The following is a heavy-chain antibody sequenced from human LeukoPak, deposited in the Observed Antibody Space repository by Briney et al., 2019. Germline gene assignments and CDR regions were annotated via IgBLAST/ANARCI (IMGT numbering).Heavy chain of an antibody. CDR2: ISGSGGST. D-gene: IGHD3-3*01. CDR3: AKGSVVYDFWSGFDY. V-gene: IGHV3-23*01. Sequence: GGSLRLSCAASGFTFSSYAMSWVRQAPGKGLEWVSAISGSGGSTYYADSVKGRFTISRDNSKNTLYLQMNSLRAEDTAVYYCAKGSVVYDFWSGFDYWGQGTLVTLSS. J-gene: IGHJ4*02. CDR1: GFTFSSYA.